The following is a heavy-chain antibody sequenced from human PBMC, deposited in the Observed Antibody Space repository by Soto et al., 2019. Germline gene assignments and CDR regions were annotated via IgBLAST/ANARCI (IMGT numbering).Heavy chain of an antibody. CDR1: GFTFSSYA. J-gene: IGHJ4*02. CDR3: AKVPAPYRYYFDY. V-gene: IGHV3-30-3*01. D-gene: IGHD3-16*02. Sequence: GGSLRLSCAASGFTFSSYAMHWVRQAPGKGLEWVAVISYDGSNKYYADSVKGRFTISRDNSKNMVFLQMTSLTAEDTGIYFCAKVPAPYRYYFDYWGQGTLVTVSS. CDR2: ISYDGSNK.